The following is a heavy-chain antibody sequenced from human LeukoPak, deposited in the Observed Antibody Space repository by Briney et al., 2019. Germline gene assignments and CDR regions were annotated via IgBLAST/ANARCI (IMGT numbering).Heavy chain of an antibody. CDR2: ISGTDNNT. CDR3: AKGSGSSWPTFDY. D-gene: IGHD6-13*01. Sequence: TGGSLRLSCAASGFTFSGYAMTWVRQAPGEGLEWVPTISGTDNNTYYADSVKGRFTVSRDNSKDTLYLQMNSLRAEDTAVYYCAKGSGSSWPTFDYWGQGTLVTVSS. J-gene: IGHJ4*02. CDR1: GFTFSGYA. V-gene: IGHV3-23*01.